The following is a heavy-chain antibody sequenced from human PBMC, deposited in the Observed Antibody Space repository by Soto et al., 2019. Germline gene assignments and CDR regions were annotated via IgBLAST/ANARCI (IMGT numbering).Heavy chain of an antibody. CDR3: AKQRAGYGSGSDTYYFDF. Sequence: EVQLLESGGGLVQPGGSLRLSCSTSGFTFITYAMNWVRQAPGKGLEWVSALSGSGGTTYYADSVRGRFTLSRDNSKNTLFLQMNSLRAEDTALYYCAKQRAGYGSGSDTYYFDFWGQGTPVTVSS. D-gene: IGHD3-10*01. V-gene: IGHV3-23*01. J-gene: IGHJ4*02. CDR1: GFTFITYA. CDR2: LSGSGGTT.